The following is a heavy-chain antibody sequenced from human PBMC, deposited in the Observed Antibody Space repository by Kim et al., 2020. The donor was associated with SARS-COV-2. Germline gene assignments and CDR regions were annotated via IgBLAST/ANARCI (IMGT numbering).Heavy chain of an antibody. D-gene: IGHD6-6*01. V-gene: IGHV4-30-2*01. CDR3: ARSDVGSFDY. Sequence: SETLSLTCAVSGGSISSGGYSWSWIRQPPGKGLEWIGYIYHSGSTYYNPSLKSRVTISVDRSKNQFSLKLSSVTAADTAVYYCARSDVGSFDYWGQGTLV. CDR1: GGSISSGGYS. J-gene: IGHJ4*02. CDR2: IYHSGST.